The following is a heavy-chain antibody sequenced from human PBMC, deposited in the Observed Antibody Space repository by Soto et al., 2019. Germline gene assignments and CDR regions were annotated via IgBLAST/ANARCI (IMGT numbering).Heavy chain of an antibody. CDR3: ARGRYGDY. D-gene: IGHD1-1*01. V-gene: IGHV1-18*01. J-gene: IGHJ4*02. Sequence: QVHLVQSGAEVKNPGASVKVSCKGSGYDFTTYGITWVRQAPGQGLGWMAWISAHNGNTNYAPNLQGRVTVTRDTSTRTAYIELRSLRSDDTAVYYCARGRYGDYWGQGALVTVSS. CDR1: GYDFTTYG. CDR2: ISAHNGNT.